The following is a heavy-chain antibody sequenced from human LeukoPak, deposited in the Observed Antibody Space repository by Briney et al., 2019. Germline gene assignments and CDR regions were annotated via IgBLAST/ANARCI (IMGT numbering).Heavy chain of an antibody. CDR1: GFTFSSYA. V-gene: IGHV3-23*01. CDR2: ISGSGGST. D-gene: IGHD3-10*01. CDR3: AREISGDTNFDY. J-gene: IGHJ4*02. Sequence: GGSLRLSCAASGFTFSSYAMSWVRQAPGKGPEWVSAISGSGGSTYYADSVKGRFTISRDNSRNTLYLQMHSLRAEDTAVYYCAREISGDTNFDYWGQGNLVTVSS.